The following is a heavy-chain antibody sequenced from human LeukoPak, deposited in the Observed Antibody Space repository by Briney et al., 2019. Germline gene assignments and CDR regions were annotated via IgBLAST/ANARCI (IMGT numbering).Heavy chain of an antibody. CDR1: GFTFSHYG. J-gene: IGHJ1*01. CDR2: IWSDGSDK. CDR3: AKGAQRGFDYSNSLQN. Sequence: VGSLRLSCAAPGFTFSHYGMHWVRQTPGAGLEWGAVIWSDGSDKYYAKSVKGRFTISRDNSKNSLFLQMNSLRAEDTAVYYCAKGAQRGFDYSNSLQNWGQGILVTVSS. V-gene: IGHV3-33*06. D-gene: IGHD4-11*01.